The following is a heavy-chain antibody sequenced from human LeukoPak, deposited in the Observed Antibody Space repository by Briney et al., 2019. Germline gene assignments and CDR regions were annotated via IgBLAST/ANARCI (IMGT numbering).Heavy chain of an antibody. CDR2: ISWNNDNI. D-gene: IGHD5-12*01. Sequence: GGSLRLSCAVSGFSFDDYAMHWVRQVPGKGLEWVSGISWNNDNIAYADSVKGRFTTSRDNAKNSLYLQMNSLRAEDTALYYCAINGGGDSGYGNFDYWGQGTLVTVSS. CDR1: GFSFDDYA. J-gene: IGHJ4*02. CDR3: AINGGGDSGYGNFDY. V-gene: IGHV3-9*01.